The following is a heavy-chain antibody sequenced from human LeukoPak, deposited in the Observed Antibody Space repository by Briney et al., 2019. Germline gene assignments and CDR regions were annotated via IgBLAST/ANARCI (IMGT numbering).Heavy chain of an antibody. J-gene: IGHJ6*02. CDR2: INPSDGST. Sequence: ASVKVSCKASGYTFTGYYMHWVRQAPGQGLEWMGIINPSDGSTRYAQKFQGRVTMTRDTSTSTVYMELSSLRSEDTAVYYCARDTIAFRYSYGPKSDYYYYHGMEVWGQGTTVTVSS. V-gene: IGHV1-46*01. CDR3: ARDTIAFRYSYGPKSDYYYYHGMEV. CDR1: GYTFTGYY. D-gene: IGHD5-18*01.